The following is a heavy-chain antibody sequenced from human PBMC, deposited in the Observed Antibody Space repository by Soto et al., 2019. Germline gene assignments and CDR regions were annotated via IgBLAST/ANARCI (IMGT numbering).Heavy chain of an antibody. CDR1: GFTFTSYG. J-gene: IGHJ4*02. CDR2: IWYDGIKK. V-gene: IGHV3-33*08. CDR3: ARPDLSGSYYRPFFDQ. Sequence: VSGGGVVQPGRSLRLSCAVSGFTFTSYGMHWVRQAPGKGLEWVALIWYDGIKKFYADSVKGRFTISRDNSQNILYLQLNSLRAEDTAVYYCARPDLSGSYYRPFFDQWGQGTLVTVSS. D-gene: IGHD3-10*01.